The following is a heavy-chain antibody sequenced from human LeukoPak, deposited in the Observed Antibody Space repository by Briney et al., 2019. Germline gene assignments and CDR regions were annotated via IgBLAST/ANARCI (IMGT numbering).Heavy chain of an antibody. V-gene: IGHV4-39*07. CDR2: IYYSGST. D-gene: IGHD1-26*01. CDR3: ARGGGLGAYYYYMDV. CDR1: GGSISSSSYY. J-gene: IGHJ6*03. Sequence: SETLSLTCTVSGGSISSSSYYWGWIRQPPGKGLEWIGSIYYSGSTYYNPSLKSRVTISVDTSKNQFSLKLRSVTAADTAVYYCARGGGLGAYYYYMDVWGKGTTVTISS.